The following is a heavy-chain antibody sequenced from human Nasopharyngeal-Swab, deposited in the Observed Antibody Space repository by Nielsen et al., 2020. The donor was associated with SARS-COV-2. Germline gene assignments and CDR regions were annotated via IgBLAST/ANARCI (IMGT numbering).Heavy chain of an antibody. CDR1: GFAFSDYW. D-gene: IGHD3-16*02. V-gene: IGHV3-21*01. CDR3: ARDDYVWGSYRYREYNWFDP. J-gene: IGHJ5*02. CDR2: ISSSSSYI. Sequence: GESLKISCAASGFAFSDYWMSWVRQAPGKGLEWVSSISSSSSYIYYADSVKGRFTISRDNAKNSLYLQMTSLRAEDTAVYYCARDDYVWGSYRYREYNWFDPWGQGTLVTVSS.